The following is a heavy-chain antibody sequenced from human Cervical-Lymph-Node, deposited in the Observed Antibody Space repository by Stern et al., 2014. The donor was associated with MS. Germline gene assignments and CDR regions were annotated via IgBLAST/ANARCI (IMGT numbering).Heavy chain of an antibody. J-gene: IGHJ4*02. CDR2: INTKTGNP. Sequence: QVQLVQSGSEFKKPGASVKVSCKASGYSITASPVNWVRQAPGQGLKWMGWINTKTGNPTFAQDFTGRFVFSLDTSRNTSYLQIHSLKAEDSAVYFCATWGTGSSPALLYWGQGTLVTVSS. CDR3: ATWGTGSSPALLY. CDR1: GYSITASP. D-gene: IGHD6-6*01. V-gene: IGHV7-4-1*01.